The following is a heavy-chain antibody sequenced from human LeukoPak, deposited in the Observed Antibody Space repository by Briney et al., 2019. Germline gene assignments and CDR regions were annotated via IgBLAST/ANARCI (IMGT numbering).Heavy chain of an antibody. CDR3: ARTSHYYDSSGAAADY. CDR2: ISAYNGNT. Sequence: GASVKVSCKASGYTFTSYGISWVRQAPGQGLEWMGWISAYNGNTNYAQKLQGRVTMTTDTSTSTAYMELRSLRSDDTAVYYCARTSHYYDSSGAAADYWGQGTLVTVSS. V-gene: IGHV1-18*01. J-gene: IGHJ4*02. CDR1: GYTFTSYG. D-gene: IGHD3-22*01.